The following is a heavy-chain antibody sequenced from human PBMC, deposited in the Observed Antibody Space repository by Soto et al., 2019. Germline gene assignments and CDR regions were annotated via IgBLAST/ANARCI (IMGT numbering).Heavy chain of an antibody. Sequence: RASVKVSCKASGYTFTSYYMHWVRQAPGQGLEWMGIINPSGGSTSYAQKFQGRVTMTRDTSTSTVYMELSSLRSEDTAVYYCAREVYDILTGYYPNYYYGMDVWGQGTTVTVSS. CDR1: GYTFTSYY. V-gene: IGHV1-46*01. D-gene: IGHD3-9*01. J-gene: IGHJ6*02. CDR3: AREVYDILTGYYPNYYYGMDV. CDR2: INPSGGST.